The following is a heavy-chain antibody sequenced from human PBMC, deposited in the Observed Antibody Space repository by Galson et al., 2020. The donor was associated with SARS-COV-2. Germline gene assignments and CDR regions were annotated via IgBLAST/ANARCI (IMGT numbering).Heavy chain of an antibody. Sequence: ASVKVSCKASGYTFTSYYIHRVRQAPGQGLEWMGIINPTVGGTTYAQKFQGRVTMTRDTSTSTVYMELSSLRSEDTAVYYCARDSQGGNDYNYLLFWGQGTLVTVSS. CDR2: INPTVGGT. D-gene: IGHD4-4*01. CDR3: ARDSQGGNDYNYLLF. V-gene: IGHV1-46*01. CDR1: GYTFTSYY. J-gene: IGHJ4*02.